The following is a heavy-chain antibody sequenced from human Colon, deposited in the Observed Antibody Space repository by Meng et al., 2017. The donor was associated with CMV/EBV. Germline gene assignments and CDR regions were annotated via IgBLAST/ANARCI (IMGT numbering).Heavy chain of an antibody. V-gene: IGHV3-66*01. J-gene: IGHJ4*02. CDR3: ARGYSGTSS. CDR2: IYSGGST. CDR1: GFTVSSTQ. Sequence: VESVGAMVHPRGLLSRACAASGFTVSSTQVIWVRQAPGKGLEWFSVIYSGGSTFYADSVKVRFTISRYNSKNTLYLQMNSLSAEDTAVYYCARGYSGTSSWGQGTLVTVSS. D-gene: IGHD1-26*01.